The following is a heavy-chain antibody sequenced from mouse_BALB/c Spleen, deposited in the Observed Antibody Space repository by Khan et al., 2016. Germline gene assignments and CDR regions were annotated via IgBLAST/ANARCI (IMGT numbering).Heavy chain of an antibody. J-gene: IGHJ2*01. CDR1: GYSITSDYA. CDR3: ARSNYDNDYYYDD. Sequence: EVALVESGPGLVKPSQSLSLTCTVTGYSITSDYAWNWIRQFPGNKLEWMGYISYSGSTSYNPSLKSRISITRDTSKNQFFLQLNSVTTEDTATDDCARSNYDNDYYYDDGGQGTTLTVSS. D-gene: IGHD2-4*01. CDR2: ISYSGST. V-gene: IGHV3-2*02.